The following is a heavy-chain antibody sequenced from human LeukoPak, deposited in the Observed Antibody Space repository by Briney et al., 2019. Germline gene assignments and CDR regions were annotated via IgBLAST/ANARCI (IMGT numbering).Heavy chain of an antibody. J-gene: IGHJ4*02. D-gene: IGHD2-15*01. Sequence: GGSLRLSCAASGFTFNRYSMNWVRQAPGKGLEWVSSISSSSSYIYYADSVKGRFTISRDNAKKSLYLQMNSLRAEDTAVYYCAKDFALLGYCSGGTCHAGDSWGQGTLVTVSS. V-gene: IGHV3-21*01. CDR3: AKDFALLGYCSGGTCHAGDS. CDR2: ISSSSSYI. CDR1: GFTFNRYS.